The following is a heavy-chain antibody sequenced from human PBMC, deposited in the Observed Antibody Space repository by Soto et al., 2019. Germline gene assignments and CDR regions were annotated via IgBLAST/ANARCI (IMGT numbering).Heavy chain of an antibody. CDR3: ARQVAVAGKNYYYYYGMDV. V-gene: IGHV4-59*08. Sequence: PSETLSLTCIVSGGSISNYYWSWIRQPPGKGLEWIGYIYYSGSTYYNPSLKSRVTISVDTSKNQFSLKLSSVTAADTAVYYCARQVAVAGKNYYYYYGMDVWGQGTTVTVSS. D-gene: IGHD6-19*01. CDR2: IYYSGST. CDR1: GGSISNYY. J-gene: IGHJ6*02.